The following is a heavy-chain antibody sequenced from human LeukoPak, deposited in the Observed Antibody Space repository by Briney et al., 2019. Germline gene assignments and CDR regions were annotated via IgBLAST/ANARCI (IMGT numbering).Heavy chain of an antibody. J-gene: IGHJ4*02. V-gene: IGHV3-30*02. CDR3: ASWGYDSSGYYYFDY. Sequence: GGSLRLSCAASGFTFSSFGMHWVRQAPGKGLEWVAFIRYDGSNEYYGDSVKGRFTISRDNSKKSLYLQMNSLRAEDTAVYYCASWGYDSSGYYYFDYWGQGNQVTVSS. CDR1: GFTFSSFG. D-gene: IGHD3-22*01. CDR2: IRYDGSNE.